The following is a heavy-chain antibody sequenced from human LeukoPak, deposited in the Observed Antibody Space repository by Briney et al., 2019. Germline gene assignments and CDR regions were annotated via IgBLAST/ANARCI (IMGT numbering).Heavy chain of an antibody. CDR1: GFTFSSRG. V-gene: IGHV3-21*06. D-gene: IGHD3-10*01. J-gene: IGHJ4*02. CDR2: ISSRSGYI. CDR3: ARELRNDGSGDFDY. Sequence: GGSLRLSCTASGFTFSSRGMNWVRQAPGKGLEWVSSISSRSGYIFYADSVKSRFTISRDNAKNSMYLQMNSLRAEDTAIYYCARELRNDGSGDFDYWGQGTLVTVSS.